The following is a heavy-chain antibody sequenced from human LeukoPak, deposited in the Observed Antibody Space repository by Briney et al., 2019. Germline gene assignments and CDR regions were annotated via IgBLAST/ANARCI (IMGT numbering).Heavy chain of an antibody. D-gene: IGHD3-22*01. CDR2: INHSGST. V-gene: IGHV4-34*01. J-gene: IGHJ6*03. CDR1: GGSLSGYY. CDR3: ARVSSMIVVVSYYYMDV. Sequence: PSETLSLTCAVSGGSLSGYYWTWIRQPPGKGLEWIGEINHSGSTNYNPSLKSRVTISVDTSRKQFFLRLSSVTAADTAMYYCARVSSMIVVVSYYYMDVWGKGTTVTVSS.